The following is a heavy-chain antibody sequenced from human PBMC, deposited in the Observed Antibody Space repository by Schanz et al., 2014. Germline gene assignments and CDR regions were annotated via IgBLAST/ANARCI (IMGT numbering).Heavy chain of an antibody. Sequence: QVQLVQSGAEVKKPGASVKVSCKASGYTFTSHGISWVRQAPGQGLEWMGRIIPILGIANYAQKFQGRVTMTTDTSTGTAYMELRSLRSDDTALYYCTRGGYSYALSAFDIWGQGTMVTVSS. D-gene: IGHD5-18*01. CDR2: IIPILGIA. CDR3: TRGGYSYALSAFDI. J-gene: IGHJ3*02. V-gene: IGHV1-18*01. CDR1: GYTFTSHG.